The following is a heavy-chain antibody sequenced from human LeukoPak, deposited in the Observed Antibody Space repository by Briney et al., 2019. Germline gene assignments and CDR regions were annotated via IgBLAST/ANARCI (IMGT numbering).Heavy chain of an antibody. CDR2: IHYTGIT. CDR1: GGSITSSKYY. V-gene: IGHV4-39*02. CDR3: ARGGPGGGYQLLYVRWFDP. J-gene: IGHJ5*02. D-gene: IGHD2-2*02. Sequence: SETLSLTCTVSGGSITSSKYYWGWIRQPPGKGLEWIGSIHYTGITYYNPSLKTRVTISVDTSKNQFSLTLSSVTAADTSVYYCARGGPGGGYQLLYVRWFDPWGQGTLVTVSS.